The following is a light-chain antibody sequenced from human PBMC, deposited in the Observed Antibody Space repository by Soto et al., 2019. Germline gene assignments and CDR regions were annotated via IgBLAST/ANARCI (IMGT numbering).Light chain of an antibody. V-gene: IGLV2-23*02. Sequence: QSALTQPASVSGSPGQSITISCTGTSSDVGSYHHVSWYQQHPGKAPKFMIYAVRQRPSGVSNRFSGSKSGNTASLTISGLQADDEDNYYCCSYAGDSTWVFGGGTKLTVL. J-gene: IGLJ3*02. CDR1: SSDVGSYHH. CDR2: AVR. CDR3: CSYAGDSTWV.